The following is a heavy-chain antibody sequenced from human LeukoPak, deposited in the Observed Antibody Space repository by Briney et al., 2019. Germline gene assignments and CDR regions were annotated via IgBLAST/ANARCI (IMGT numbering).Heavy chain of an antibody. D-gene: IGHD3-22*01. Sequence: ASVKVSCKAPGYTFTDYYIHWVRQAPGQGLEWMGCIDPDSGGTKYGQKFQGRVTMTRDTSINTAYMELSRLRSDDTVVYYCVREYYDSSGIKYAFDIWGQGTMVTVSS. V-gene: IGHV1-2*02. J-gene: IGHJ3*02. CDR3: VREYYDSSGIKYAFDI. CDR1: GYTFTDYY. CDR2: IDPDSGGT.